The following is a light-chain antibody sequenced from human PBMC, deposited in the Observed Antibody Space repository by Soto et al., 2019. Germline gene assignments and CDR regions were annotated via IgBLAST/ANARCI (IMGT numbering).Light chain of an antibody. CDR1: QSVATN. V-gene: IGKV3-15*01. CDR2: GAS. Sequence: EAVLTQSPATLSVSPGERVTLSCRASQSVATNLAWYQQRPGQAPRLLIYGASKRAIGLPARFSGSGSGTEFTLTISRLEPEDFAVYYCQQYGNSPLTFGGGTKVDIK. J-gene: IGKJ4*01. CDR3: QQYGNSPLT.